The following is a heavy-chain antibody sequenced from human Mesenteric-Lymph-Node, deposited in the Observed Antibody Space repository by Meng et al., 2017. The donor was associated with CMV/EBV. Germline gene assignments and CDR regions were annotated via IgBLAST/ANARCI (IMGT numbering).Heavy chain of an antibody. D-gene: IGHD4-11*01. V-gene: IGHV1-46*04. CDR2: INPSDGST. Sequence: CKQSGYFFTNYYMYWVRQAPGQGLELMGLINPSDGSTNYARKWLGRVTMASDTSTNTVYMELSSLRSEDTAVYYCTRAFTVTTENDFWGQGTLVTVSS. CDR1: GYFFTNYY. CDR3: TRAFTVTTENDF. J-gene: IGHJ4*02.